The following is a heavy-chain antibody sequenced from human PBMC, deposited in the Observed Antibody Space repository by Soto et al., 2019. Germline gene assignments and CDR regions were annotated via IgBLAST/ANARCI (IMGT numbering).Heavy chain of an antibody. Sequence: SETLSLTCTVSGGSISSISYYWGWIRQPPGKGLEWIGSIYYSGSTNYNPSLKSRVTISVDTSKNQFSLKLSSVTAADTAVYYCASYSSRTYYYYGMDVWGQGTTVTVSS. V-gene: IGHV4-39*07. J-gene: IGHJ6*02. CDR3: ASYSSRTYYYYGMDV. CDR2: IYYSGST. CDR1: GGSISSISYY. D-gene: IGHD6-13*01.